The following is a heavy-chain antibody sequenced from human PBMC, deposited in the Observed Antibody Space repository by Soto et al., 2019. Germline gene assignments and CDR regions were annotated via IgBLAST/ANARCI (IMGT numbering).Heavy chain of an antibody. CDR1: GVSISSYY. CDR2: VHDSWGS. D-gene: IGHD3-10*01. Sequence: SETQFLTCTVPGVSISSYYWCWLRQPPGKGLEWIGYVHDSWGSNYNPSLKSRVTISGDTSKSQFSLKLSSVTAADTAVYYCATHYGSGSYDKARAPASGMDAWCQGNTLTISS. J-gene: IGHJ6*02. V-gene: IGHV4-59*08. CDR3: ATHYGSGSYDKARAPASGMDA.